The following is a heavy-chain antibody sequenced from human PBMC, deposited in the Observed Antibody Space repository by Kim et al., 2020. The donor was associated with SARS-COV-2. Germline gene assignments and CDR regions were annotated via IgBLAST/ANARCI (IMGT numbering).Heavy chain of an antibody. V-gene: IGHV4-34*01. D-gene: IGHD3-10*01. CDR2: INHSGST. CDR1: GGSFSGYY. Sequence: SETLSLTCAVYGGSFSGYYWSWIRQPPGKGLEWIGEINHSGSTNYNPSLKSRFTISVDTSKNQFSLKLSSVTAADTAEYYCARSHPGALWFGELLSAYYYGMDVWGQGTTVTVSS. J-gene: IGHJ6*02. CDR3: ARSHPGALWFGELLSAYYYGMDV.